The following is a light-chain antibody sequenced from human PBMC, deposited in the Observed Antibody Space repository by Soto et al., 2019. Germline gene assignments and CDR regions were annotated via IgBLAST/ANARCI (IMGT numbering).Light chain of an antibody. CDR3: QQYNNWPFT. J-gene: IGKJ4*01. V-gene: IGKV3-15*01. CDR2: DAS. CDR1: QSFSSI. Sequence: EIVMTQSTATLSVSPGERATLSYRATQSFSSILAWYQQKPGQAPRLLIYDASARATSIPARFSGSGSGIEFTLTISSLQSEDFAVYYCQQYNNWPFTFGGGTKVEI.